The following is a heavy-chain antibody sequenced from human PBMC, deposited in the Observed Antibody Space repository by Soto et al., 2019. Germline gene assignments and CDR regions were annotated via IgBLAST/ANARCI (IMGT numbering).Heavy chain of an antibody. V-gene: IGHV3-48*03. Sequence: SLRLSCTASGFTFGDYAMSWFRQAPGKGLEWVSYISSSGSTIYYADSVKGRFTISRDNAKNSLYLQMNSLRAEDTAVYYCAREDYHDSSGYSPIWGQGTMVTVSS. D-gene: IGHD3-22*01. CDR2: ISSSGSTI. CDR1: GFTFGDYA. CDR3: AREDYHDSSGYSPI. J-gene: IGHJ3*02.